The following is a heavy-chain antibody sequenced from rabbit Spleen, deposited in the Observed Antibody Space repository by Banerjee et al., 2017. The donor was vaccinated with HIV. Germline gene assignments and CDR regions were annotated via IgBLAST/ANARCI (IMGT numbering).Heavy chain of an antibody. D-gene: IGHD6-1*01. CDR1: GFDFSNYY. V-gene: IGHV1S7*01. Sequence: QSLEESGGGLVQPGGSLTLSCKASGFDFSNYYMTWVRQAPGKGLEWIGLIEPIFGTTYYANWVNGRFTISIHNAQNTLYLQVKSLTAADTATYFCARVGGVGDFGYAAMWGPGTLVTVS. CDR2: IEPIFGTT. CDR3: ARVGGVGDFGYAAM. J-gene: IGHJ6*01.